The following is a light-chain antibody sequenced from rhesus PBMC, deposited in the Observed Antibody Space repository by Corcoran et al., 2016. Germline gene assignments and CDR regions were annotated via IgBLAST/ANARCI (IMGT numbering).Light chain of an antibody. J-gene: IGKJ2*01. V-gene: IGKV2S8*01. CDR1: QSLVQRDGKTY. Sequence: DVVMTQSPLSLPITPGQPASISCRSSQSLVQRDGKTYLNWLQQKPGQPPRPQIYQVSNRDSGGPDRVRGSRAGTDFPLKISRVEAEAVGVSYCMRGTHLYSFGQGTKVELK. CDR3: MRGTHLYS. CDR2: QVS.